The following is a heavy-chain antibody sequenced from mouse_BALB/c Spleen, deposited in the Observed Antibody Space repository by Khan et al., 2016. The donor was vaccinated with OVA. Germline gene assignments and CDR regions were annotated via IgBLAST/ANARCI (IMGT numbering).Heavy chain of an antibody. V-gene: IGHV2-6-7*01. CDR2: IWGDGSP. CDR1: GFSLTGYG. D-gene: IGHD2-10*01. Sequence: QVQLKESGPGLVAPSQSLSIPCTVSGFSLTGYGVSWVRQPPGKGLEWLGMIWGDGSPDYESALKSRLSISKDKSKSQVFLKMNSLQTDDTARYYCARAYYATYRETMDYWGQGTSGTVSS. CDR3: ARAYYATYRETMDY. J-gene: IGHJ4*01.